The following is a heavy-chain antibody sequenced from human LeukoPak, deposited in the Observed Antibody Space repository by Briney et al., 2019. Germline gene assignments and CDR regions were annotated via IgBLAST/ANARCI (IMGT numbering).Heavy chain of an antibody. Sequence: ASVKVSCKASGGTFSSYAISWVRQAPGQGLEWMGWISAYNGNTNYAQKLQGRVTMTTDTSTSTACMELRSLRSDDTAVYYCARGTSSNLSQLRYWGQGTLVTVSS. CDR2: ISAYNGNT. J-gene: IGHJ4*02. CDR3: ARGTSSNLSQLRY. V-gene: IGHV1-18*01. D-gene: IGHD6-19*01. CDR1: GGTFSSYA.